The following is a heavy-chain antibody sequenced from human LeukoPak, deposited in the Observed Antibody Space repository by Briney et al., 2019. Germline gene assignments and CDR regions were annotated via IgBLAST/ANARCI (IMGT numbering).Heavy chain of an antibody. J-gene: IGHJ4*02. CDR3: ARGVGIDY. CDR2: IYHSGST. Sequence: PSETLSLTCAVSGYSISSGYYWGWIRQPPGKGLEWIGSIYHSGSTYCNPSLKSRVTISVDTSKNQFSLKLSSVTAADTAMYYCARGVGIDYWGQGTLVTVSS. V-gene: IGHV4-38-2*01. D-gene: IGHD2-15*01. CDR1: GYSISSGYY.